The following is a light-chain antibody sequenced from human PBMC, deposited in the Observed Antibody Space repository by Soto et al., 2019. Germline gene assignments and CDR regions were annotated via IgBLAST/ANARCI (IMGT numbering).Light chain of an antibody. CDR1: QSVDSSY. V-gene: IGKV3-20*01. CDR2: GAS. CDR3: QQYGRSPRT. Sequence: EIVLTQSPGTLSLSPGERSTLXXRASQSVDSSYLAWYQQKPGQAPRLXIYGASSRAAGIPDRFGGSGSGTDFTLTISRLEPEDFAVYYCQQYGRSPRTFGQGTKVDIK. J-gene: IGKJ1*01.